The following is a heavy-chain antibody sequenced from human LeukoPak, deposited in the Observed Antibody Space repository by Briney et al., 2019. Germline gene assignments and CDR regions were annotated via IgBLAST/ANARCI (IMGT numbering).Heavy chain of an antibody. CDR2: IYTSGST. J-gene: IGHJ4*02. D-gene: IGHD6-19*01. CDR3: ATEGSGWIFDY. Sequence: PSETLSLTCTVSAGSISWIRQPAGTGLEWIGHIYTSGSTYYNPSLNRRVTMSVDTSKNQFSLKVNSVTAADTAMYYCATEGSGWIFDYWGQGTLVTVSS. CDR1: AGSI. V-gene: IGHV4-4*07.